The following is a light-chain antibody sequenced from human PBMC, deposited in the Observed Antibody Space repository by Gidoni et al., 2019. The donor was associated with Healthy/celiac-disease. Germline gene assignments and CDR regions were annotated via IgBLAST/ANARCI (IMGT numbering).Light chain of an antibody. J-gene: IGKJ3*01. CDR3: MQALQTPPT. CDR2: LGS. CDR1: QSLLHSNGYNY. V-gene: IGKV2-28*01. Sequence: DIVMTQSPLSLPVTPGEPVSISCRSSQSLLHSNGYNYLDWYLQKPGQSPQLLIYLGSNRASGVPDRFSGSGSGTDFTLKISRVEAEDVGVYYCMQALQTPPTFXPXTKVDIK.